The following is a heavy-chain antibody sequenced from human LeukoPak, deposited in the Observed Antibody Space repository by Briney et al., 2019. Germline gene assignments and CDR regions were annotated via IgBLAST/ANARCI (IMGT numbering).Heavy chain of an antibody. V-gene: IGHV4-39*07. Sequence: SETLSLTCTVSGGSISSSSYYWGWIRQPPGKGLEWIGSIYYSGSTYYNPSLKSRVTISVDKSKNQFSLKLNSVTAADTAVYYCARGYSSGLNWFDPWGQGTLVTVSS. J-gene: IGHJ5*02. CDR1: GGSISSSSYY. CDR3: ARGYSSGLNWFDP. CDR2: IYYSGST. D-gene: IGHD6-19*01.